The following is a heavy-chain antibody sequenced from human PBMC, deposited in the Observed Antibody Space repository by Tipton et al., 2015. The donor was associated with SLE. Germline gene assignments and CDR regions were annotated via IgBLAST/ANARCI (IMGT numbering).Heavy chain of an antibody. CDR1: GDSIGSGGHD. V-gene: IGHV4-61*02. J-gene: IGHJ4*02. D-gene: IGHD6-13*01. CDR2: IYASGST. Sequence: TLSLTCTVSGDSIGSGGHDWSWIRQPAGKGLEWIGRIYASGSTNYNLSLKSRVTISVDTSKNQFSLRLTSVTAADTAVYYCARVPPEGQQSVYWGQGTLVTVSS. CDR3: ARVPPEGQQSVY.